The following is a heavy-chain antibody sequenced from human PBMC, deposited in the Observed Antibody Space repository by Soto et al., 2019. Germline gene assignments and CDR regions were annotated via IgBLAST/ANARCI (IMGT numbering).Heavy chain of an antibody. D-gene: IGHD3-22*01. CDR2: IKQDGSEK. CDR1: GFTFSSYW. Sequence: EVQLVESGGGLVQPGGSLRLSCAASGFTFSSYWMSWVRQAPGKGLEWVANIKQDGSEKYYVDSVKGRFTISRDNAKNSLYLQMNSLRAEDTAVYYCARASSGADYYDSSGYPTDAFDIWGQGTMVTVSS. CDR3: ARASSGADYYDSSGYPTDAFDI. J-gene: IGHJ3*02. V-gene: IGHV3-7*01.